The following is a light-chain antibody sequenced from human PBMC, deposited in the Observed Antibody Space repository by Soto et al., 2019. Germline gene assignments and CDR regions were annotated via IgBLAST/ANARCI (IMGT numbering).Light chain of an antibody. CDR2: AAS. CDR1: QSVTSNY. CDR3: QQYGNSAPNT. J-gene: IGKJ5*01. Sequence: EMVLTQSPGTLSLSPGERATLSCRASQSVTSNYLAWYQQKPGQAPGLLVYAASSRATGIPDRFSGSGSGTDFTLTISRLEPEDFAMYYCQQYGNSAPNTFGQGTRLEIE. V-gene: IGKV3-20*01.